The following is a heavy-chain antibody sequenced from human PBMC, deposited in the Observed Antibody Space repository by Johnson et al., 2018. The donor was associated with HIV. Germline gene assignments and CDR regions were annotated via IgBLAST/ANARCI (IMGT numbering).Heavy chain of an antibody. J-gene: IGHJ3*02. Sequence: VQLLESGGGLVKPGGSLRLSCAASGFTFSNAWMSWVRQAPGKGLEWVGRIKSKTDGGTTDYAAPVKGRFTISRDDSKTTLYLQMNSLKIEDTAMYYCTTLAESSSSMYAFDIWGQGTMLTVSS. CDR3: TTLAESSSSMYAFDI. V-gene: IGHV3-15*01. CDR2: IKSKTDGGTT. D-gene: IGHD6-6*01. CDR1: GFTFSNAW.